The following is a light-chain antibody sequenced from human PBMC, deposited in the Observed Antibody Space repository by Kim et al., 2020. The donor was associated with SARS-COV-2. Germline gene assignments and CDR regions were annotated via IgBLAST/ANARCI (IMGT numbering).Light chain of an antibody. Sequence: QSALTQPPSASGTPGQRVTISCSGSSSNIGSNTVNWYQQLPGTAPKLLIYATNERPSGVPDRFSGFKSGTSASLAISGLQSEDEAYYYCTAWGGSLDGRVFGGGTQLTVL. CDR2: ATN. CDR3: TAWGGSLDGRV. V-gene: IGLV1-44*01. CDR1: SSNIGSNT. J-gene: IGLJ3*02.